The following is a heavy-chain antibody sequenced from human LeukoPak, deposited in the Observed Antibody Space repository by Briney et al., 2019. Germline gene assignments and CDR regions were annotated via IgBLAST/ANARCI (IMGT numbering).Heavy chain of an antibody. CDR3: TTDRFSTWFSMY. CDR1: GFTFSNAW. Sequence: AGGSLRLSCAASGFTFSNAWMNWVRQAPGKVLEWVGHIRSKTDGGTTDYAAPVRGRFTISRDDSKTTLYLQMHTLTTEDTAVYYCTTDRFSTWFSMYWGQGTLVTVSS. D-gene: IGHD6-13*01. V-gene: IGHV3-15*01. J-gene: IGHJ4*02. CDR2: IRSKTDGGTT.